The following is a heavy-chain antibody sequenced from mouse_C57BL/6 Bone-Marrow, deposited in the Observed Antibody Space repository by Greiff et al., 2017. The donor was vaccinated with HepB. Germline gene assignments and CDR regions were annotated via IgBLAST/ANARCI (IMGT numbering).Heavy chain of an antibody. J-gene: IGHJ4*01. CDR1: GYTFTSYW. CDR3: RPYYGSISGNYYAMDY. CDR2: IDPSDSYT. Sequence: QVQLQQPGAELVKPGASVKLSCKASGYTFTSYWMQWVKQRPGQGLEWIGEIDPSDSYTNYNQKFKGKATLTVDTSSSTAYMQLSSLTSEDSAVYYCRPYYGSISGNYYAMDYWGQGTSVTVSS. V-gene: IGHV1-50*01. D-gene: IGHD1-1*01.